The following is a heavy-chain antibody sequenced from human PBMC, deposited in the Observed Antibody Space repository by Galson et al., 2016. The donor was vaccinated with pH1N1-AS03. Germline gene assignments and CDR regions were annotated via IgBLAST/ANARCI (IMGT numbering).Heavy chain of an antibody. CDR1: GYSLTSGYY. CDR3: ALRSVDPRSFDY. J-gene: IGHJ4*02. D-gene: IGHD3-9*01. V-gene: IGHV4-38-2*01. CDR2: IYRQGNT. Sequence: SETLSLTCAVSGYSLTSGYYWGWIRQPPGKGLEWIGSIYRQGNTYYNPSLTSRVTISMDTSKNQLSLRLDSVAAADTAGYHCALRSVDPRSFDYWGQGILVTVSS.